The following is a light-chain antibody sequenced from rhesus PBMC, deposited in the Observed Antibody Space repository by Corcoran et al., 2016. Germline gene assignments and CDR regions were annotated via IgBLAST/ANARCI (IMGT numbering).Light chain of an antibody. V-gene: IGKV3-24*04. CDR3: QQSSNLLT. J-gene: IGKJ4*01. Sequence: ETVVTQSPATLSLSPGERATLSCRASQSVGSYSAWSQQKPGQAPRLLIFGASSRATGLPDRFSCRGSWTDLTRTISSMEPEDVGVYYCQQSSNLLTFGGGTKVELK. CDR1: QSVGSY. CDR2: GAS.